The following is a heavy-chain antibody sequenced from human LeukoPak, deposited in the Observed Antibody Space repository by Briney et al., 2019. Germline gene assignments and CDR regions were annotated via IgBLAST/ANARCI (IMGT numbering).Heavy chain of an antibody. J-gene: IGHJ6*02. Sequence: GGSLRLPGATPGFTFTTHAMTWVRKAPGKGLEWVSGFSGTTGRTFYGDSVKGRFTVSRDNSRDTLYLQMNSLRAEDAAVYFCARVACGTECYYRLDVWGQGTTVTVSS. CDR2: FSGTTGRT. CDR1: GFTFTTHA. CDR3: ARVACGTECYYRLDV. V-gene: IGHV3-23*01. D-gene: IGHD2-21*01.